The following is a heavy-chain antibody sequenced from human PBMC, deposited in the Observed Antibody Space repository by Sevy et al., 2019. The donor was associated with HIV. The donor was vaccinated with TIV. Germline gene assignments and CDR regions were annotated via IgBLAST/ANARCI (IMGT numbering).Heavy chain of an antibody. CDR2: INPYSGGT. D-gene: IGHD2-21*02. Sequence: ASVKVSCKASRYNFNAFYIHWVRQAPGQGLEWMGWINPYSGGTNYAQKFQGRVTMTTDTSISVAYMELSRLTSDDTAVYYCVRDRFYGGDSVTFAGDYWGQGTLVTVSS. CDR1: RYNFNAFY. V-gene: IGHV1-2*02. CDR3: VRDRFYGGDSVTFAGDY. J-gene: IGHJ4*02.